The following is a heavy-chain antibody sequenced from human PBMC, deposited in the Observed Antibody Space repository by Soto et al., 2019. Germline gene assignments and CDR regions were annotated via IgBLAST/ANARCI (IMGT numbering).Heavy chain of an antibody. Sequence: GGSLRLSCAASGFTFSSYSMNWVRQAPGKGLEWVSSISSSSSYIYYADSVRGRFTISRDNAKNSLYLQMNSLRAEDTAVYYCARPRGEDSSSWPLDYWGQGTLVTVSS. D-gene: IGHD6-13*01. J-gene: IGHJ4*02. CDR1: GFTFSSYS. V-gene: IGHV3-21*01. CDR3: ARPRGEDSSSWPLDY. CDR2: ISSSSSYI.